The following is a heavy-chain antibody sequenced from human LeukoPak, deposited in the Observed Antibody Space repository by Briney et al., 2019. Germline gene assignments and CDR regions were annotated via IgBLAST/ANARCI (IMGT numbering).Heavy chain of an antibody. Sequence: ASVKVSCKASGYTFTSYDINWVRQATGQGLEWMGWMNPNSGNTGYAQKFQGRVTMTRNTSISTAYMELSSLRSEDTAVYYCARSDNTHWYFYYGLDVWGQGTTVTVSS. V-gene: IGHV1-8*01. J-gene: IGHJ6*02. CDR2: MNPNSGNT. CDR3: ARSDNTHWYFYYGLDV. D-gene: IGHD1-1*01. CDR1: GYTFTSYD.